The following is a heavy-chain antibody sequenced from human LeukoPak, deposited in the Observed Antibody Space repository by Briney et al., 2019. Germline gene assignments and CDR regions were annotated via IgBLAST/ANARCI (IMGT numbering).Heavy chain of an antibody. CDR1: GFTFSGSA. Sequence: GGSLRLSCAASGFTFSGSAMHWVRQASGKGLEWVGRIRSKANSYATAYAASVKGRFTISRDDSKNTLYLQMNSLRAEDTAVYYCAKPPPYSSSWQNYYYYYMDVWGKGTTVTISS. V-gene: IGHV3-73*01. CDR3: AKPPPYSSSWQNYYYYYMDV. D-gene: IGHD6-13*01. CDR2: IRSKANSYAT. J-gene: IGHJ6*03.